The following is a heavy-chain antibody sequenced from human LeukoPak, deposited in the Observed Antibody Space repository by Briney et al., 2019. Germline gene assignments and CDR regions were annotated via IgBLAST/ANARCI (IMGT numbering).Heavy chain of an antibody. Sequence: GGSLRLSCAASGFTFSSYWMSWVRQAPGKGLEWVSAISGSSDSTYYVDSVKGRFTISRDNPKNTLYLQMNSLRAEDTAVYYCAKDRSYSYGGIDYWGQGTLVTVSS. J-gene: IGHJ4*02. CDR2: ISGSSDST. D-gene: IGHD5-18*01. CDR1: GFTFSSYW. CDR3: AKDRSYSYGGIDY. V-gene: IGHV3-23*01.